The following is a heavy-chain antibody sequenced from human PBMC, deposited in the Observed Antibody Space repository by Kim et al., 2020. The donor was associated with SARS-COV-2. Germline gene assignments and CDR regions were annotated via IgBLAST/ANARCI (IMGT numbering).Heavy chain of an antibody. CDR2: IKQDGSEK. CDR3: ARDVPPQSSGWYGGSPFDY. D-gene: IGHD6-19*01. J-gene: IGHJ4*02. CDR1: GFTFSSYW. Sequence: GGSLRLSCAASGFTFSSYWMGWVRQAPGKGLEWVANIKQDGSEKHYVDSVKGRFTISRDNAKNSVFLQMNSLRAEDTAVYYCARDVPPQSSGWYGGSPFDYWGQGTLVTVSS. V-gene: IGHV3-7*01.